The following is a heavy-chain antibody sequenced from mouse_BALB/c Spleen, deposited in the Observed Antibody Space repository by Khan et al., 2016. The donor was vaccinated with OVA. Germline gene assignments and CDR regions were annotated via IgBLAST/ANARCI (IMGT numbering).Heavy chain of an antibody. CDR2: IWTGGST. J-gene: IGHJ1*01. V-gene: IGHV2-9*02. CDR1: GFSLPSYG. Sequence: VQLQESGPGLVAPSQSLSITCTVSGFSLPSYGVHWVRQPPGKGLEWLGVIWTGGSTNYNSALMSRLSISKDNSKSQVFLKRNSLQTDDTAMYYCARYYGNYGWYFDVWGAGTTVTVSS. D-gene: IGHD2-1*01. CDR3: ARYYGNYGWYFDV.